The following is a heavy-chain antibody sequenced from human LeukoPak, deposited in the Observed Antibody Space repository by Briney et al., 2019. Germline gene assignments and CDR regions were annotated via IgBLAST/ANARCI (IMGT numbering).Heavy chain of an antibody. V-gene: IGHV3-23*01. D-gene: IGHD1-26*01. CDR3: AKDELGSGSYDAFDI. J-gene: IGHJ3*02. Sequence: GGSLRLSCAASGFTFSSYGMNWVRQAPGKGLEWVSAISGSGGSTYYADSVKGRFTISRDNSKNTLYLQMNSLRAEDTAVYYCAKDELGSGSYDAFDIWGQGTMVTVSS. CDR1: GFTFSSYG. CDR2: ISGSGGST.